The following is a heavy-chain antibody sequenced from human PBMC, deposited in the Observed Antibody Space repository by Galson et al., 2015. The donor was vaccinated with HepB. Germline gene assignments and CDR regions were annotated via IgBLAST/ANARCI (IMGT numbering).Heavy chain of an antibody. V-gene: IGHV3-49*03. D-gene: IGHD6-19*01. CDR3: TRYLAVACNDY. Sequence: SLRLSCAASGFTFGDYAMSWFRQAPGKGLEWVGFIRSNSYGGTTEYAASVKGRFTISRDDSKSIAYLQMTSLKTEDTAVYYCTRYLAVACNDYWGQGTLVTVSS. J-gene: IGHJ4*02. CDR2: IRSNSYGGTT. CDR1: GFTFGDYA.